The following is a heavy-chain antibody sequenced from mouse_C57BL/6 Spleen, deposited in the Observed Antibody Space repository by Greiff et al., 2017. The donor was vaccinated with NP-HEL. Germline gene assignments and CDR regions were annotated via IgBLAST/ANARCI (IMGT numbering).Heavy chain of an antibody. CDR2: IYPGDGDT. V-gene: IGHV1-82*01. D-gene: IGHD2-1*01. CDR3: ARYGNYEGAMDY. CDR1: GYAFSSSW. Sequence: VQLQQSGPELVKPGASVKISCKASGYAFSSSWMNWVKQRPGKGLEWIGRIYPGDGDTNYNGKFKDKATLTVDKSSSTAYMQLSSLTSEDSAVYYCARYGNYEGAMDYWGQGTSVTVSS. J-gene: IGHJ4*01.